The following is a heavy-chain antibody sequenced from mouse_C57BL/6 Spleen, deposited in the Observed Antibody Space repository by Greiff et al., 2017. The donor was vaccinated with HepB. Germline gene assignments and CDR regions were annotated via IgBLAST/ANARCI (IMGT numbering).Heavy chain of an antibody. CDR2: INPSTGGT. J-gene: IGHJ2*01. D-gene: IGHD2-4*01. CDR1: GYSFTGYY. CDR3: ARKGGGDYDY. V-gene: IGHV1-42*01. Sequence: EVQLQQSGPELVKPGASVKISCKASGYSFTGYYMNWVKQSPEKSLEWIGEINPSTGGTTYNQKFKAKATLTVDKSSSTAYMQLKSLTSEDSAVYYCARKGGGDYDYWGQGTTLTVSS.